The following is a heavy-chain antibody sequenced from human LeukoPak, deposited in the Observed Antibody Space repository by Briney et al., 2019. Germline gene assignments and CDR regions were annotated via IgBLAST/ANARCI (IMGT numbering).Heavy chain of an antibody. Sequence: GRSLRLSCAASGFTFRTCGMHWVRQAPGKGLEWVAIDGTNIYYADSVKGRFTISRDNSKNTLYLQMNNLSGEDTAVYYCVRDKDWYFDYWGRGTLVTVSS. V-gene: IGHV3-33*01. CDR2: DGTNI. CDR1: GFTFRTCG. CDR3: VRDKDWYFDY. D-gene: IGHD3/OR15-3a*01. J-gene: IGHJ4*02.